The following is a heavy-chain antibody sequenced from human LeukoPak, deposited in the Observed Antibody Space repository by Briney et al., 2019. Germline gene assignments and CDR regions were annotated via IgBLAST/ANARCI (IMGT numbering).Heavy chain of an antibody. Sequence: GWSLRLSCAASGFTFSSYSMNWVRQAPGKGLEWVSSISSSSSYIYYADSVKGRFTISRDNAKNSLYLQMNSLRAEDTAVYYCARVMEKDSSGWYPPGSTYYYYGMDVWGQGTTVTVSS. CDR2: ISSSSSYI. CDR3: ARVMEKDSSGWYPPGSTYYYYGMDV. CDR1: GFTFSSYS. D-gene: IGHD6-19*01. V-gene: IGHV3-21*01. J-gene: IGHJ6*02.